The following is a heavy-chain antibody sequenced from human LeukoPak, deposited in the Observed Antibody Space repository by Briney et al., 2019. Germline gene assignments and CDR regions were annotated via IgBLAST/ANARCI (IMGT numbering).Heavy chain of an antibody. V-gene: IGHV4-59*01. D-gene: IGHD2-2*01. Sequence: VKPSETLSLTCTVSGGSISSYYWSWIRQPPGKGLEWIGYIYYSGSTNYNPSLKSRVTISVDTSKNQFSLKLSSVTAADTAVYYCARVLNREVPAARDYNWFDPWGQGTLVTVSS. CDR2: IYYSGST. J-gene: IGHJ5*02. CDR3: ARVLNREVPAARDYNWFDP. CDR1: GGSISSYY.